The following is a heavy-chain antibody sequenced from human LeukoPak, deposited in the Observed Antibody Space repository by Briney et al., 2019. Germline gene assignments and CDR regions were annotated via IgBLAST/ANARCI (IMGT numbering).Heavy chain of an antibody. D-gene: IGHD1-26*01. V-gene: IGHV1-2*02. Sequence: GASVKVSCKASGYTFTGYYMHWVRQAPGQGLEWMGWINPNSGGTNYAQKLQGRVTMTTDTSTSTAYMELRSLRSDDTAVYYCARDSLLEWDLPRGAFDIWGQGTMVTVSS. CDR2: INPNSGGT. CDR1: GYTFTGYY. J-gene: IGHJ3*02. CDR3: ARDSLLEWDLPRGAFDI.